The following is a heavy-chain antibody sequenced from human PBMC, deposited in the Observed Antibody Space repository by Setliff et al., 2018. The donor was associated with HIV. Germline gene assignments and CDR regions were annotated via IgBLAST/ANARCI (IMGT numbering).Heavy chain of an antibody. D-gene: IGHD3-10*01. J-gene: IGHJ4*02. CDR2: INGGNGHT. CDR3: ARGMIRGAIITEFDS. V-gene: IGHV1-3*01. Sequence: ASVKVSCKTSGYTFTTYAIHWVRQAPGQRLEWMGWINGGNGHTKSSERFQGRVTFSRDSSASTAQMELSSLTSEDTAGYFCARGMIRGAIITEFDSWGQGTLVTVSS. CDR1: GYTFTTYA.